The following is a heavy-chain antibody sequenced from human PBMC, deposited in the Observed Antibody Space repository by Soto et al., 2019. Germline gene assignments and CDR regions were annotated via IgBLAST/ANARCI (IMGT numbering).Heavy chain of an antibody. CDR3: ARGDVGAFDL. CDR1: GFTFSNYA. V-gene: IGHV3-74*03. J-gene: IGHJ3*01. CDR2: IHSDGSST. D-gene: IGHD1-26*01. Sequence: PGGSLRLSCAASGFTFSNYAMSWVRQAPGRGLVWVSRIHSDGSSTTYADSVKGRFTISRDNAKNTLYLQMASLRVEDTAVYYCARGDVGAFDLWGQGTMVTVSS.